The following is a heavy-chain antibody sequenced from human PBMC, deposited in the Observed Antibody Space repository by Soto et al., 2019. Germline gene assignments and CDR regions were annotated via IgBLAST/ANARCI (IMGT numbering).Heavy chain of an antibody. Sequence: SETLSLTCTVSGGSISSGGYYWSWIRQHPGKGLEWIGYIYYSGSTYYNPSLKSRVTISVDTSKNQFSLKLSSVTAADTAVYYCGRDCWVGGGSITMVRGVAHYYYGMDVWGQGTTVTVSS. D-gene: IGHD3-10*01. V-gene: IGHV4-31*03. J-gene: IGHJ6*02. CDR2: IYYSGST. CDR1: GGSISSGGYY. CDR3: GRDCWVGGGSITMVRGVAHYYYGMDV.